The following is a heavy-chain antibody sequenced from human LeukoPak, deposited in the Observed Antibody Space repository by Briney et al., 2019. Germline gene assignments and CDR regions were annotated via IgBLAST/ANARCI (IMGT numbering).Heavy chain of an antibody. CDR1: GFTFSSYT. D-gene: IGHD3-10*01. CDR3: ARGSHQDYFGSMTYLFDH. Sequence: GGSLRLSCAASGFTFSSYTIPWVRQAPGKGLEWVTLISHDGRNKNYADSVKGRFTISRDNSKKTLYLEVNSLRPEDTAVYYCARGSHQDYFGSMTYLFDHWGQGILVTVSS. V-gene: IGHV3-30*04. CDR2: ISHDGRNK. J-gene: IGHJ4*02.